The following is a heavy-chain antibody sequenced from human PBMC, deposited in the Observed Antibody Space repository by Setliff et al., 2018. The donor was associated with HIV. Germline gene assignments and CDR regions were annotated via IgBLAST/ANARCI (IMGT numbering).Heavy chain of an antibody. J-gene: IGHJ4*02. V-gene: IGHV4-31*03. Sequence: PSETMSLTCTVSGGSIYSGAYYWAWIRQHPGKGLEWIGHIYYSGDTHYNPSLKIRLTISIDTSVNQFSPKLSSVTAADTAVYFCARIAWYSESTSGHDLYYFDFWGQGSLVTVS. D-gene: IGHD6-13*01. CDR1: GGSIYSGAYY. CDR3: ARIAWYSESTSGHDLYYFDF. CDR2: IYYSGDT.